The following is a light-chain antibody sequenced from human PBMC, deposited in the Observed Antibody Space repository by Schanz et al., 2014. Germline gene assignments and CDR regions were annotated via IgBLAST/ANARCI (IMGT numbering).Light chain of an antibody. V-gene: IGKV1-39*01. CDR1: QSISTY. CDR3: QQSHRTPHT. Sequence: DMQMTQSPSSLSASVGDRVTITCRASQSISTYLNWYQQKPGKAPKLLIYAASSLQSGVPSRFSGSGSGTDFTLTISSLQHEDFATYYCQQSHRTPHTFGQGTTLEIK. CDR2: AAS. J-gene: IGKJ2*01.